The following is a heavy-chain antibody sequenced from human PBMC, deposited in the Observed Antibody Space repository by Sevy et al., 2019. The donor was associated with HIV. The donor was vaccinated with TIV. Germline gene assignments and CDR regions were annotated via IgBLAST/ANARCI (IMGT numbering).Heavy chain of an antibody. J-gene: IGHJ4*02. Sequence: SETLCLTCTVSGGSITSLYWNWIRQPPGKGLEWIANIYYNGHINYNPSLKSRATLSLDTSKNQFSLRLSSVTAADTAMYYCAGENAWGRGYSWGQGTLVTVSS. D-gene: IGHD1-26*01. CDR3: AGENAWGRGYS. V-gene: IGHV4-59*08. CDR1: GGSITSLY. CDR2: IYYNGHI.